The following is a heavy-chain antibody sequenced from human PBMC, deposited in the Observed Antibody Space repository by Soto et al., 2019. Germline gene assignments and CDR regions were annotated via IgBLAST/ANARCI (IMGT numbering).Heavy chain of an antibody. CDR2: IYSSGGT. V-gene: IGHV4-4*07. J-gene: IGHJ5*02. CDR1: GGAISGYY. D-gene: IGHD3-3*01. CDR3: ARGQRFSDSFDP. Sequence: LSLTFTVSGGAISGYYWTWIRQSAGKGLEWIGRIYSSGGTKYNPSLKSRVTMSLDTSKNQFSLRLSSVTAADTAVYYCARGQRFSDSFDPWGQGTLVTVSS.